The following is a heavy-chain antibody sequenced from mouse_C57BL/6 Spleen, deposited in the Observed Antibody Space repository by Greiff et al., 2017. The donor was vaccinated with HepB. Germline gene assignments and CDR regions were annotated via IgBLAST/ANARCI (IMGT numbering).Heavy chain of an antibody. D-gene: IGHD1-1*01. CDR2: IHPNSGST. Sequence: VQLQQSGAELVKPGASVKLSCKASGYTFTSYWMHWVKQRPGQGLEWIGMIHPNSGSTNYNEKFKSKATLTVDKSSSTAYMQLSSLTSEDSAVYYCASNYGGYYAMDYWGQGTSVTVSS. CDR3: ASNYGGYYAMDY. V-gene: IGHV1-64*01. CDR1: GYTFTSYW. J-gene: IGHJ4*01.